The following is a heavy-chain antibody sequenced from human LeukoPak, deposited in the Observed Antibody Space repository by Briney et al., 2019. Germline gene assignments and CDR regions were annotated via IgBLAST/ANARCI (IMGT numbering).Heavy chain of an antibody. D-gene: IGHD2-15*01. Sequence: SETLSLTCTVSGGSVSSGSYYWSWIRQPPGKGLEWIGYIYYSGSTNYNPSLKSRVTISVDTSKNQFSLKLSSVTAADTAVYYCARDQGAIGYDYWGQGTLVTVSS. CDR2: IYYSGST. J-gene: IGHJ4*02. V-gene: IGHV4-61*01. CDR3: ARDQGAIGYDY. CDR1: GGSVSSGSYY.